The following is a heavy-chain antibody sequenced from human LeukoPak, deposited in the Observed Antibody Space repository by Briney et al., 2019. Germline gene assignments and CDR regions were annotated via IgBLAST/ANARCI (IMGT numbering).Heavy chain of an antibody. Sequence: GGSLRLSCAASGFTFDDYAMHWVRQAPGKGLEWVSGISWNSGSIGYADSVKGRFTISRDNAKNSLYLQMNSLRAEDMALYYCAKQGVSSSWNWFDPWGQGTLVTVSS. D-gene: IGHD6-13*01. CDR1: GFTFDDYA. CDR2: ISWNSGSI. J-gene: IGHJ5*02. V-gene: IGHV3-9*03. CDR3: AKQGVSSSWNWFDP.